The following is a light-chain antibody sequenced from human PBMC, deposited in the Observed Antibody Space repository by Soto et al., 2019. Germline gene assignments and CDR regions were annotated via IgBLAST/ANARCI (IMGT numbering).Light chain of an antibody. Sequence: QSVLTQPRSVSGSPGHSFTISCTGTSSDSGGYNYVSWYQQHPGKAPKLIMYDVSKRPSGVPYRFSGSKSGNTASLTVSGLQAADEADYFCKSYAGSNTYVFGSGTKVTVL. J-gene: IGLJ1*01. CDR1: SSDSGGYNY. V-gene: IGLV2-11*01. CDR2: DVS. CDR3: KSYAGSNTYV.